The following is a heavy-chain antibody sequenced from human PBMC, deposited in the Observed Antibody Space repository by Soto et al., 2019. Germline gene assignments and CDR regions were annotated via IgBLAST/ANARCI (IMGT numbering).Heavy chain of an antibody. Sequence: QVQLQESGPGLVKSSETLALTCTVSGGSVTSGFYYWTWIRQPPGKALEWIGYIDYSGSANYNPSLRSRVTILIDTSKNHFSLKLSSVTAADTAVYYCARLVQREGGILSNYYYGVDVWGQGITVTVSS. CDR2: IDYSGSA. D-gene: IGHD2-2*01. J-gene: IGHJ6*02. V-gene: IGHV4-61*03. CDR1: GGSVTSGFYY. CDR3: ARLVQREGGILSNYYYGVDV.